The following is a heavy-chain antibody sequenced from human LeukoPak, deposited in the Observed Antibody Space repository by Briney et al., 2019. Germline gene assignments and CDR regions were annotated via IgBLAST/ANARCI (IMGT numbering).Heavy chain of an antibody. CDR3: ASLAWSSSWYGHYYYYMDV. CDR2: IKQDGSEK. CDR1: EFTFSSYN. J-gene: IGHJ6*03. Sequence: GGSLRLSCAASEFTFSSYNMSWVRQAPGKGLEWVANIKQDGSEKYYVDSVKGRFTISRDNAKNSLYLQMNSLRAEDTAVYYCASLAWSSSWYGHYYYYMDVWGKGTTVTVSS. D-gene: IGHD6-13*01. V-gene: IGHV3-7*01.